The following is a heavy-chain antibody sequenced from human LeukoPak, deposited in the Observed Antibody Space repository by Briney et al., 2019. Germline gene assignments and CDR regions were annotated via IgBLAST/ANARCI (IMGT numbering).Heavy chain of an antibody. CDR1: GFTFSSYW. CDR3: ARDSGHYDILTGYYSDAFDI. Sequence: GGSLRLSCAASGFTFSSYWMSWVRQAPGKGLEWVANIKQDGSEKYYVDSVKGRFTISRDNAKNSLYLQMNSLRAEDTAVYYCARDSGHYDILTGYYSDAFDIWGQGTMVTVSS. D-gene: IGHD3-9*01. J-gene: IGHJ3*02. V-gene: IGHV3-7*03. CDR2: IKQDGSEK.